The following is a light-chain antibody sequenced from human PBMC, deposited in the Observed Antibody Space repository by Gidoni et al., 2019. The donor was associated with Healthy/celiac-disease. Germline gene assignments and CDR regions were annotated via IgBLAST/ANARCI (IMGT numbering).Light chain of an antibody. CDR2: GAS. CDR1: QSVSSN. J-gene: IGKJ2*01. V-gene: IGKV3-15*01. Sequence: EIVMTQSPATLSVSPGETATLYFRASQSVSSNLAWYQQKPGQAPRLLIYGASTRATGLPARFRGSGSGTEFTLTISSLQSEDFAVYFCQQYNNWPPYTFGQGTKLEIK. CDR3: QQYNNWPPYT.